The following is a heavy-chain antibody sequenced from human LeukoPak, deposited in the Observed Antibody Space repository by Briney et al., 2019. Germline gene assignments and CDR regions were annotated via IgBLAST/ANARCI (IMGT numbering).Heavy chain of an antibody. D-gene: IGHD4-17*01. J-gene: IGHJ4*02. CDR1: GGSISSYF. V-gene: IGHV4-39*01. Sequence: PSETLSLTCTVSGGSISSYFWGWIRQPPGKGLEWIGSIFYSGSTYYNPSLNSRVTISIDTSKNQFSLRLSSVTAADTAVYYGARQMNTVTADYWGQGTLVTVSS. CDR2: IFYSGST. CDR3: ARQMNTVTADY.